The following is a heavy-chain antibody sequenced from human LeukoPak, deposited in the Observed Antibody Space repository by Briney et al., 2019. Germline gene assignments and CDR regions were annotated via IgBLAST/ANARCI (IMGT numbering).Heavy chain of an antibody. Sequence: GGSLRLSCAASGFTFSSYWMTWVRQAPGKGLEWVANIKQDGSEKYYVDSVKGQFTISRDDAKNSLYLQMNSLRAEDTAVYYCARDAIYCSSTSCYNYYYYGMDVWGKGTTVTVSS. CDR1: GFTFSSYW. V-gene: IGHV3-7*03. CDR3: ARDAIYCSSTSCYNYYYYGMDV. CDR2: IKQDGSEK. J-gene: IGHJ6*04. D-gene: IGHD2-2*02.